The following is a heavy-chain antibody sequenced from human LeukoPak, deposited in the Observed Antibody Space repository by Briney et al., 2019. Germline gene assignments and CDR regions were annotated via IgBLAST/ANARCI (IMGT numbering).Heavy chain of an antibody. J-gene: IGHJ4*02. V-gene: IGHV3-7*03. CDR3: ARGPNYGSRSDYFDY. Sequence: PGGSLRLSCAASGFTFSDYWMNGVRQAPGKGLEGVANMKEDGSEKYFVDCVKGRFTISRDNAKNSLYLQMNSLRVEDTAVYYCARGPNYGSRSDYFDYWGQGTLVTVSS. CDR1: GFTFSDYW. CDR2: MKEDGSEK. D-gene: IGHD3-10*01.